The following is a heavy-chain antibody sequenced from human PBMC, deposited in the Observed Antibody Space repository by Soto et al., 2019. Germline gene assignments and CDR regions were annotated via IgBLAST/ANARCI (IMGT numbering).Heavy chain of an antibody. J-gene: IGHJ4*02. CDR1: GFTFSNAW. D-gene: IGHD6-13*01. V-gene: IGHV3-15*01. CDR2: IKSKTDGGTT. CDR3: TTDTPWYSSRWYYFDY. Sequence: GGTLRLSCAASGFTFSNAWMSWVRQAPGKGLEWVGRIKSKTDGGTTDYAAPVKGRFTISRDDSKNTLYLQMNSLKTEDTAVYYCTTDTPWYSSRWYYFDYWGQGTLVTVYS.